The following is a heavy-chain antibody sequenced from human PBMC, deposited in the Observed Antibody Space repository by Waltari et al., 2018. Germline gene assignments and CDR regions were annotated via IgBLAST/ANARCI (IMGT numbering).Heavy chain of an antibody. J-gene: IGHJ6*02. CDR1: GYTFTSYA. D-gene: IGHD5-12*01. CDR2: INAGNGNT. Sequence: QVQLVQSGAEVKKPGASVKVSCKASGYTFTSYAMHWVRQAPGQRLEWMGWINAGNGNTKYSQKFQGRVTNTRDTSASTAYMELSSLRSEDTAVYYCARDYIVATRGYYYYGMDVWGQGTTVTVSS. CDR3: ARDYIVATRGYYYYGMDV. V-gene: IGHV1-3*01.